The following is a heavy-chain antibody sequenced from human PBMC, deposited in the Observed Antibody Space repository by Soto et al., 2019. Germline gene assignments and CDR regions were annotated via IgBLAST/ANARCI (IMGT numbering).Heavy chain of an antibody. Sequence: QVQLQESGPGLVKTSQTLSLTCTVSGASTGSGGYYWSWIRQHPGKGLAWIGYIYYTGSTYYSPSLKRRASISVDTSKNQFSLKLDSVTAADTAVYYCARADYGDRGLAFDSWGQGTLVTVSS. V-gene: IGHV4-31*03. CDR3: ARADYGDRGLAFDS. CDR1: GASTGSGGYY. CDR2: IYYTGST. J-gene: IGHJ4*02. D-gene: IGHD4-17*01.